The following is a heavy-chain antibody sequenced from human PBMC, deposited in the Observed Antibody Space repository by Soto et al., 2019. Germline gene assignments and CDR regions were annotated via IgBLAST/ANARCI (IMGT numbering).Heavy chain of an antibody. D-gene: IGHD2-2*02. J-gene: IGHJ6*02. CDR3: ARGPVRYQLLYPDYGMDV. CDR2: INHSGST. Sequence: QVQLQQWGAGLLKPSETLSLTCAVYGGSFSGYYWSWIRQTPGKGLEWIGEINHSGSTNYNPSLKSRVTISVDTSKNQFSLNLSSVTAADTAVYYCARGPVRYQLLYPDYGMDVWGQGTTVTVSS. V-gene: IGHV4-34*01. CDR1: GGSFSGYY.